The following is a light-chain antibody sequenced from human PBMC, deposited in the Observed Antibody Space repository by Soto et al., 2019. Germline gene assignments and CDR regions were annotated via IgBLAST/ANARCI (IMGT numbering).Light chain of an antibody. V-gene: IGLV2-14*01. Sequence: QSSLTQPASVSGSPGQSISISCTGTSSDVGGYNYVSWYQQYPGKAPQLMIYDVSNRPSGVSNRFSGSKSGNTASLTISGLQAEDEADYYCRSYTTSTSELFGGGTKVTVL. CDR1: SSDVGGYNY. J-gene: IGLJ2*01. CDR2: DVS. CDR3: RSYTTSTSEL.